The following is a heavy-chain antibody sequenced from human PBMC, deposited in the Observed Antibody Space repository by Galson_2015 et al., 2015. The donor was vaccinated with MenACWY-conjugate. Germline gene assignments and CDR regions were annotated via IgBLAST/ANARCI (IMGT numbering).Heavy chain of an antibody. CDR1: GLTFSDYY. Sequence: SLRLSCAASGLTFSDYYMHWVRQAPGKGLEWVSYISSSRSYTNYADSVKGRFTISRDSAKNSLYLQMNSLRAEDTAVYYCARAARPRVYYYMDVWGKGTTVTVSS. CDR3: ARAARPRVYYYMDV. J-gene: IGHJ6*03. D-gene: IGHD6-6*01. V-gene: IGHV3-11*06. CDR2: ISSSRSYT.